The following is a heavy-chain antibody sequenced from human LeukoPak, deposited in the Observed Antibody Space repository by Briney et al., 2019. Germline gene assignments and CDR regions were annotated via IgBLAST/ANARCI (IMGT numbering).Heavy chain of an antibody. CDR3: AKDMEDIVVVPGSYGMDV. CDR2: INTDGSRT. V-gene: IGHV3-74*01. Sequence: GGSLRLSCVTSEFNFNDYWMHWVRQAPGKGLVWVSRINTDGSRTDYADSVTGRFTISRDNAKNSLYLQMNSLRAEDTALYYCAKDMEDIVVVPGSYGMDVWGQGTTVTVSS. J-gene: IGHJ6*02. D-gene: IGHD2-2*01. CDR1: EFNFNDYW.